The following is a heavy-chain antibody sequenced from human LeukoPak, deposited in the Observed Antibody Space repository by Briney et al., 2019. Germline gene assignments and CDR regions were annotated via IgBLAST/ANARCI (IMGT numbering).Heavy chain of an antibody. CDR2: INPNSGGT. D-gene: IGHD2-15*01. CDR3: ARGTGIVVVVAATFDY. V-gene: IGHV1-2*02. J-gene: IGHJ4*02. CDR1: GYTFTGYY. Sequence: ASVKVSCKASGYTFTGYYMHRVRQAPGQGLEWMGWINPNSGGTNYAQKFQGRVTMTRDTSISTAYMELSRLRSDDTAVYYCARGTGIVVVVAATFDYWGQGTLVTVSS.